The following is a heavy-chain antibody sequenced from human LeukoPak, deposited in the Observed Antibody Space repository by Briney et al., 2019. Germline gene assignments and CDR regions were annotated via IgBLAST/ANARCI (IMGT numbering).Heavy chain of an antibody. V-gene: IGHV1-69*13. CDR1: GGTFCSYA. CDR3: ARDDGGSYLVWPYNWFDP. CDR2: IIPIFGTA. J-gene: IGHJ5*02. D-gene: IGHD1-26*01. Sequence: ASVKVSCKASGGTFCSYAISWVRQAPGQGLEWMGGIIPIFGTANYAQKFQGRVAITADESTSTAYMELSSLRSEDTAVYYCARDDGGSYLVWPYNWFDPWGQGTLVTVSS.